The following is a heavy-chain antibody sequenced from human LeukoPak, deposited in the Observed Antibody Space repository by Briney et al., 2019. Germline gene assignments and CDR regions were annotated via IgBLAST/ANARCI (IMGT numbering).Heavy chain of an antibody. CDR1: GGTFSSYA. J-gene: IGHJ5*02. V-gene: IGHV1-69*01. Sequence: GASVKVSCKASGGTFSSYAISWVRQAPGQGLEWMGGIIPIFGTANYAQKFQGRVTITVDESTSTAYMELSSLRSEDTAVYYCARDAGGYYDILSSNWFDPWGQGTLVTVSS. CDR2: IIPIFGTA. D-gene: IGHD3-9*01. CDR3: ARDAGGYYDILSSNWFDP.